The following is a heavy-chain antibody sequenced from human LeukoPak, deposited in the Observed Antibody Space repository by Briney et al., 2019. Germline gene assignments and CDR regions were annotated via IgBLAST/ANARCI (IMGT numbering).Heavy chain of an antibody. Sequence: PGGSLRLSCAASGFTFSRYTMNWVRQAPGKGLEWVSSISGTTNYIYYADPLKGRFTISRDNAKNSLFLQMNSLRAEDTAAYYCARASERFGGLIASLDYWGQGILVTVSS. CDR1: GFTFSRYT. D-gene: IGHD3-16*02. J-gene: IGHJ4*02. CDR2: ISGTTNYI. V-gene: IGHV3-21*01. CDR3: ARASERFGGLIASLDY.